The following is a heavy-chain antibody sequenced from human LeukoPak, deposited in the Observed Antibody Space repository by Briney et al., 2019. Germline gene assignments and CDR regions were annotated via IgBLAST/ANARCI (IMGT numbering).Heavy chain of an antibody. V-gene: IGHV4-31*03. Sequence: SQTLSLTCTVSGGSISSGGYYWSWIRQHPGKGLEWIGYIYYSGTTYFNPSLQSRVTISVDTSKNQFSLKLTSVTAADTAVYYCARDHYYDSSGPRLSWGQGTLVTVSS. D-gene: IGHD3-22*01. J-gene: IGHJ4*02. CDR3: ARDHYYDSSGPRLS. CDR1: GGSISSGGYY. CDR2: IYYSGTT.